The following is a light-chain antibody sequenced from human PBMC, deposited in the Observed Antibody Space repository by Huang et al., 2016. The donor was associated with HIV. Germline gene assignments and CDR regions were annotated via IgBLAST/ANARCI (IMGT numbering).Light chain of an antibody. Sequence: EIVLTQSPATLSLSPGERATLACRASQGVSGYLAWYQQTPGPAPRLLIYDVSTRAPGIPGRFSGSGSGTDFTLTISSLEPEDFAVYYCQQRRSWPLTFGGGTKVEIK. CDR3: QQRRSWPLT. V-gene: IGKV3-11*01. CDR1: QGVSGY. CDR2: DVS. J-gene: IGKJ4*01.